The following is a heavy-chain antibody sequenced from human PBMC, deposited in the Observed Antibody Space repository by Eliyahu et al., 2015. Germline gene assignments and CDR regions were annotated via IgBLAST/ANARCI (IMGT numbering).Heavy chain of an antibody. CDR2: ISWNSGSI. CDR1: GFTFDDYA. D-gene: IGHD2-21*01. V-gene: IGHV3-9*01. J-gene: IGHJ2*01. CDR3: AKDGVIAQTFYWYFDL. Sequence: EVQLVESGGGLVQPGRSLRLSCAASGFTFDDYAMHWVRQAPGRGLEWVSGISWNSGSIDYADSVKGRFTISRDNAKNSLYLQMNSLRAEDTALYYCAKDGVIAQTFYWYFDLWGRGTLVTVSS.